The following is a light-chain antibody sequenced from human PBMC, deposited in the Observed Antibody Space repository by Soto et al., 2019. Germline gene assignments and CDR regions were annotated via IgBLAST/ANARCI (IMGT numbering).Light chain of an antibody. V-gene: IGLV3-21*04. CDR1: NIGNKR. Sequence: SYELTQPPSVSVAPEKTATITCGGNNIGNKRVHWYRQKPGQAPVLVISYDSDRPSGIPERFSGSTSGNTATLTISRVEDGDEADYYCQVWDIMTDNYVFGPGTKVTVL. CDR2: YDS. J-gene: IGLJ1*01. CDR3: QVWDIMTDNYV.